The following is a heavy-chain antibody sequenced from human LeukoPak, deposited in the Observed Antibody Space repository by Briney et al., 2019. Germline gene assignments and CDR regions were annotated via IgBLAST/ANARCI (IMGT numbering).Heavy chain of an antibody. V-gene: IGHV4-38-2*01. CDR1: GYSISSGYY. CDR2: IYHSGST. J-gene: IGHJ4*02. CDR3: ARGATSGSYESDY. Sequence: SETLSLTCAVSGYSISSGYYWGWIRQPPGKGLEWIGNIYHSGSTYYNPSLKSRLTISVDTSKNQFSLKLTSVTAADTALYYCARGATSGSYESDYWGQGTLVTVSS. D-gene: IGHD1-26*01.